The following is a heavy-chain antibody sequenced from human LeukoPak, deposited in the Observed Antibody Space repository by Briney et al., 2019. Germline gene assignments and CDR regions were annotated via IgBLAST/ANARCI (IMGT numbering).Heavy chain of an antibody. Sequence: GGSLRLSCAASGFTFSTYWMSWVRQAPGKGLEWEANIKQDGSEKYYVDSVKGRFTISRDNANNSVYLQMDSLRAEDTAVYYCARPVDYNAGDYWGQGTLVTVSS. J-gene: IGHJ4*02. CDR3: ARPVDYNAGDY. D-gene: IGHD5-12*01. CDR2: IKQDGSEK. V-gene: IGHV3-7*01. CDR1: GFTFSTYW.